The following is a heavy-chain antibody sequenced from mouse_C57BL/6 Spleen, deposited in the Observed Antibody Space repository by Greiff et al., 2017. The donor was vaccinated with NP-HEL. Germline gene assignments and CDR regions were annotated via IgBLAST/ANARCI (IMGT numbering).Heavy chain of an antibody. CDR1: GYSITSGYD. V-gene: IGHV3-1*01. Sequence: EVKLQESGPGMVKPSQSLSLTCTVTGYSITSGYDWHWIRHFPGNKLEWMGYISYSGSTNYNPSLKSRISITHDTSKNHFFLKLNSVTTEDTATYYCARDSGERGFAYWGQGTLVTVSA. CDR3: ARDSGERGFAY. CDR2: ISYSGST. J-gene: IGHJ3*01.